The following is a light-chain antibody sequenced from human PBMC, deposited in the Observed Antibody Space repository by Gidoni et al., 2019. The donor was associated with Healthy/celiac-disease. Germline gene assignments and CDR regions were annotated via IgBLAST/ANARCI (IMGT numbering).Light chain of an antibody. Sequence: LTVSPGTLSLSPGERATLSCRASQSVSSSYLAWYQQKPGQAPRLLIYGASSRATGIPDRFSGSGSGTDFTLTISRLEPEDFAVYYCQQYGSSPWTFGQGTKVEIK. V-gene: IGKV3-20*01. CDR1: QSVSSSY. CDR3: QQYGSSPWT. J-gene: IGKJ1*01. CDR2: GAS.